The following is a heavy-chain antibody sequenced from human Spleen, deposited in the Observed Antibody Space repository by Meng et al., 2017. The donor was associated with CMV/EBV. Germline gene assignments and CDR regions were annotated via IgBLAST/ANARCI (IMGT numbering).Heavy chain of an antibody. Sequence: GSYWSWIRRPPGKGLEWIGYIYYRGNTYYNPFLKSRVIISVDTPKNQFSLKLRSVTAADTAVYYCARTNDCSGTSCYPYNYYGLDVWGQGTTVTVSS. CDR3: ARTNDCSGTSCYPYNYYGLDV. J-gene: IGHJ6*02. D-gene: IGHD2-2*01. CDR1: GSY. CDR2: IYYRGNT. V-gene: IGHV4-31*02.